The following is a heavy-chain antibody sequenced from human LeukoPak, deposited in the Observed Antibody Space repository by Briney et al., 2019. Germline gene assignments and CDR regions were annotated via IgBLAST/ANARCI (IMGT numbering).Heavy chain of an antibody. V-gene: IGHV3-74*01. CDR3: ARLGARQMLEY. CDR1: GFTFSDYW. CDR2: INSDGSSI. D-gene: IGHD4-17*01. Sequence: GGSLRLSCAASGFTFSDYWMHWVRQAPGKGLEWVSRINSDGSSISYADSVKGRFTVSRDNAKNSLYLQMDSLRAEDTAVYYCARLGARQMLEYWGQGTLVTVSS. J-gene: IGHJ4*02.